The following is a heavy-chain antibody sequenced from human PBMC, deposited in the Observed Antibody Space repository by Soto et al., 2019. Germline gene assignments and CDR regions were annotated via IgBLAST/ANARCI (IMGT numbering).Heavy chain of an antibody. CDR1: GFTFRNYD. V-gene: IGHV3-13*05. J-gene: IGHJ6*02. CDR3: DRTDRDFYGLDV. Sequence: EVQLVESGGGLVQPGGSLRLSCEASGFTFRNYDMHWVRQGTGKGLEWVSGISAAGDPDYADSVEGRFTISRENAQNSFFLQMNSLKVGDTAVYYCDRTDRDFYGLDVWGQGTKVIVSS. CDR2: ISAAGDP.